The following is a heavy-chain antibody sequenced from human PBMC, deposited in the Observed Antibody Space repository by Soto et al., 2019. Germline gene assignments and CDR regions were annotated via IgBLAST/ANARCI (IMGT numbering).Heavy chain of an antibody. J-gene: IGHJ5*02. D-gene: IGHD2-8*01. Sequence: GGSLRLSCAASGFTFSSYAMSWVRQAPGKGLEWVSAISGSGGSTYYADSVKGRFTISRDNSKNTLYLQMNSLRAEDTAVYYCAKDRGLSSFVLMVYAKDWFDPWGQGTLATFSS. CDR1: GFTFSSYA. CDR2: ISGSGGST. CDR3: AKDRGLSSFVLMVYAKDWFDP. V-gene: IGHV3-23*01.